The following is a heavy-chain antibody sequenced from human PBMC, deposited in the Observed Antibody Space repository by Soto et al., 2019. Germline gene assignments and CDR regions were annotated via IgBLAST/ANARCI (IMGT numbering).Heavy chain of an antibody. CDR3: HSRVPLATSGNGEYYYDGMDV. D-gene: IGHD1-26*01. J-gene: IGHJ6*02. V-gene: IGHV4-30-2*01. CDR1: GGSIRSGGYS. Sequence: QLQLQESGSGLVKPSQTLSLTCAVSGGSIRSGGYSWSWIRQPPGHGLEWIGYIYHSGSTYYNPSLKSRVTISVDRSKFQFSRKRCSVTAADTAVYYCHSRVPLATSGNGEYYYDGMDVWGQWTTVTVSS. CDR2: IYHSGST.